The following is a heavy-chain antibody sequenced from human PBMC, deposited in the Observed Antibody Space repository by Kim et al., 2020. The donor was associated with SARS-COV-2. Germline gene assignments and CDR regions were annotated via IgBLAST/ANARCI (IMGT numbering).Heavy chain of an antibody. CDR1: GFTFDIYA. Sequence: GGSLRHSCVASGFTFDIYAMSWVRQAPGKGLEWVSVISGGGVNKFYADSVRGRFTISRDNSKNTLFLQMNSLREEDTALYYCAKVVIMDDYNYYYYYAM. D-gene: IGHD2-21*01. CDR2: ISGGGVNK. V-gene: IGHV3-23*01. CDR3: AKVVIMDDYNYYYYYAM. J-gene: IGHJ6*01.